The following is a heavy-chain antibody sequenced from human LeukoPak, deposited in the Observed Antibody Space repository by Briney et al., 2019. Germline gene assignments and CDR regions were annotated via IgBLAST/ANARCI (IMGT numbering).Heavy chain of an antibody. J-gene: IGHJ4*02. Sequence: SETLSLTCAVYGGSFSGYYWSWIRQPPGKGLEWFGEINHSGSTNYNPSLKSRVTISVDTSKNQFSLKLSSVTAADTAVYYCARRRPSHYYDSSGYFRAFDYWGQGTLVTVSS. CDR1: GGSFSGYY. V-gene: IGHV4-34*01. CDR2: INHSGST. D-gene: IGHD3-22*01. CDR3: ARRRPSHYYDSSGYFRAFDY.